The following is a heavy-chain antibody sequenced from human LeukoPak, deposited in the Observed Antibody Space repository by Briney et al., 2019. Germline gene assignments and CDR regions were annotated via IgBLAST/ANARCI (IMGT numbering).Heavy chain of an antibody. J-gene: IGHJ6*02. V-gene: IGHV4-59*01. Sequence: YIXXSGSTNYNPSLKSRVTISVDTSKNQFSLKLSSVTAADTAVYYCASFTMVRGGPLYYYGMDVWGQGTTVTVSS. CDR3: ASFTMVRGGPLYYYGMDV. CDR2: IXXSGST. D-gene: IGHD3-10*01.